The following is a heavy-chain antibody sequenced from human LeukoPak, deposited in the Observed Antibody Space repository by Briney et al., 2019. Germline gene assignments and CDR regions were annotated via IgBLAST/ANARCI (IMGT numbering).Heavy chain of an antibody. CDR3: VRGTTGMSYFDS. Sequence: PGGSLRLSCAASGFTFLMSNMNWVRQAPGKGLEWVSYISSSSGTITYADSVNGRFTITRDNAKNSLYLQMNSLRDEDTAVYYCVRGTTGMSYFDSWGLGTLVTVSS. CDR1: GFTFLMSN. J-gene: IGHJ4*02. D-gene: IGHD1-1*01. CDR2: ISSSSGTI. V-gene: IGHV3-48*02.